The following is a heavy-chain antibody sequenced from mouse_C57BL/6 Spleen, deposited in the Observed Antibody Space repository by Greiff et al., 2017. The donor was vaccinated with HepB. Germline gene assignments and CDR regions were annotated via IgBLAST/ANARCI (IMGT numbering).Heavy chain of an antibody. CDR2: INPNNGGT. CDR1: GYTFTDYN. CDR3: AREDGSSYYAMDY. J-gene: IGHJ4*01. D-gene: IGHD1-1*01. Sequence: VQLQQSGPELVKPGASVKMSCKASGYTFTDYNMHWVKQSHGKSLEWIGYINPNNGGTSYNQKFKGKATLTVNKSSSTAYMELRSLTSEDSAVYYCAREDGSSYYAMDYWGQGTSVTVSS. V-gene: IGHV1-22*01.